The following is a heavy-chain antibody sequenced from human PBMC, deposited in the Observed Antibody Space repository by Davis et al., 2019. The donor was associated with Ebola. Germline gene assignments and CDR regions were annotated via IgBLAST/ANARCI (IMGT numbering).Heavy chain of an antibody. J-gene: IGHJ4*02. CDR2: VHGGNGNT. Sequence: ASVKVSCKASGYIFTTYAMHWVRQDPGHRLEWMGWVHGGNGNTKYSQRFQGRVTITTDTSASTVYLDLTSLRSDDTAVFYCARASFGYNSGWYADYWGPGSLATVSS. CDR3: ARASFGYNSGWYADY. CDR1: GYIFTTYA. V-gene: IGHV1-3*01. D-gene: IGHD6-19*01.